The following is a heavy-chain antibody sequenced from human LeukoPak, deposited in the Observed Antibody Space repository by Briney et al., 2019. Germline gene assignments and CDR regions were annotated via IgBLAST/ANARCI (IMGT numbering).Heavy chain of an antibody. CDR3: AREGKSSSPMDY. J-gene: IGHJ4*02. Sequence: PGASLKISCKGFGSIFTRHWIGWVRQLPGKGLEWMGIIYPGDSDTRYSPSFQGQVTISADKSISTAFLQWSSLKASDTAMYYCAREGKSSSPMDYWGQGTLVTVSS. CDR2: IYPGDSDT. D-gene: IGHD6-6*01. V-gene: IGHV5-51*01. CDR1: GSIFTRHW.